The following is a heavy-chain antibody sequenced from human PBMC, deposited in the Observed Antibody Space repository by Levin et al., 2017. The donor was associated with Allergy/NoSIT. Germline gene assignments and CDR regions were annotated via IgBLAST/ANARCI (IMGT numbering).Heavy chain of an antibody. CDR3: ARNKGYSGSYPSSSTWEN. J-gene: IGHJ4*02. Sequence: ASVKVSCKASGGTFSSYAISWVRQAPGQGLEWMGGIIPIFGTANYAQKFQGRVTITADESTSTAYMELSSLRSEDTAVYYCARNKGYSGSYPSSSTWENWGQGTLVTVSS. V-gene: IGHV1-69*13. D-gene: IGHD1-26*01. CDR1: GGTFSSYA. CDR2: IIPIFGTA.